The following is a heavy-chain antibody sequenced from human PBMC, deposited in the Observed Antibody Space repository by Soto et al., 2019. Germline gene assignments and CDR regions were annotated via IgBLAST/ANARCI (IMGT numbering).Heavy chain of an antibody. Sequence: QVQLVQSGAEVKKPGASVKVSCKASGYTFTSYGVSWVRQAPGQGLEWMGWISGYNGNTNYAQKLQGRVTMTPDTSTSTACMELRSLRSDDTAVYYCASAGKYYYGSGSPYYYDMDVWGQGIAVTVSS. CDR1: GYTFTSYG. V-gene: IGHV1-18*04. CDR3: ASAGKYYYGSGSPYYYDMDV. D-gene: IGHD3-10*01. CDR2: ISGYNGNT. J-gene: IGHJ6*02.